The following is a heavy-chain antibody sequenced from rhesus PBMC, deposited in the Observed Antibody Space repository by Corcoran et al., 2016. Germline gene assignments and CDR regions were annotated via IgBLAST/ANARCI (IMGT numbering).Heavy chain of an antibody. CDR1: GFTFSSYA. Sequence: EVQLVETGGGLVQPGGSLRLSCAASGFTFSSYAMQWVRQAQRKGLGWNSAINSGEGSTYYADSVKGRFTISRDNSKNTLSLQMNSLRAEDTAVYYCAKDTSEQSGDYWGQGVLVTVSS. CDR2: INSGEGST. V-gene: IGHV3-103*01. D-gene: IGHD2-33*01. CDR3: AKDTSEQSGDY. J-gene: IGHJ4*01.